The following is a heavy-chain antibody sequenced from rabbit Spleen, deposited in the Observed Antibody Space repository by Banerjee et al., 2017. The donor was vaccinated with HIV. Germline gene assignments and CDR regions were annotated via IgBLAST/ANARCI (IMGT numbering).Heavy chain of an antibody. CDR2: INAVTGRA. CDR3: ARGSVRAFDL. CDR1: GLSFSSGYD. J-gene: IGHJ4*01. V-gene: IGHV1S40*01. D-gene: IGHD1-1*01. Sequence: LVESGGGLVQPGGSLKLSCKASGLSFSSGYDMCWVRQAPGKGLEWIACINAVTGRAVYATWAKGRFTFSKTSSTTVTLQMTSLTAADTATYFCARGSVRAFDLWGPGTLVTVS.